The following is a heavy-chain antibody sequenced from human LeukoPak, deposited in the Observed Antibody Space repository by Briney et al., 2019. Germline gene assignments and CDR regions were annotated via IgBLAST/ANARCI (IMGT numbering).Heavy chain of an antibody. CDR3: ARAGSGHYTY. J-gene: IGHJ4*02. V-gene: IGHV6-1*01. CDR1: GDSVSANSVT. D-gene: IGHD3-10*01. CDR2: TYYRSKWFY. Sequence: SQTLPPTCVISGDSVSANSVTWHWIRQSPSRGLEWLGRTYYRSKWFYDFAPSVRSRITINADTSKNQFSLHLNSVTPEDTAVYYCARAGSGHYTYWGQGTLVTVSS.